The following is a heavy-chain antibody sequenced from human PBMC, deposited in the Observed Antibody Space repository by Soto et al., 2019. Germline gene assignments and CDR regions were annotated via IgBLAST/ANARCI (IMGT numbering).Heavy chain of an antibody. CDR3: AREGDSAFDS. V-gene: IGHV4-61*01. CDR2: IYSSGNT. Sequence: QVQLQESGPGLLKPSETLSLTCTVSGGSVSSGSNYWSWIRQPPGKALEWVGYIYSSGNTNYNPSLKSRVTIARDTSKNQFSLNLSSVTAADTAVYYCAREGDSAFDSWGQGTLVTVSS. CDR1: GGSVSSGSNY. D-gene: IGHD3-16*01. J-gene: IGHJ4*02.